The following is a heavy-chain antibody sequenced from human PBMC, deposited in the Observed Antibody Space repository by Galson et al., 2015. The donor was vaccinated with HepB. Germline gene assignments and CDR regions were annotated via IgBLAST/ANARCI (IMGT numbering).Heavy chain of an antibody. CDR3: ARYYGNYRAFDY. D-gene: IGHD4-11*01. CDR2: IWYDGSKE. Sequence: SLRLSCAASGNTFSSHGMHWVRQAPGKGLEWVALIWYDGSKEYYADSVKGRFAVSRDNFNNILYLQMNSLRVEDTAVYYCARYYGNYRAFDYWGQGTLVAVSS. CDR1: GNTFSSHG. J-gene: IGHJ4*02. V-gene: IGHV3-33*04.